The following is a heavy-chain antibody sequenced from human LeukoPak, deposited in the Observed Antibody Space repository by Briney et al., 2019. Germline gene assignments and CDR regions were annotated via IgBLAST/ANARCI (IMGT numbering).Heavy chain of an antibody. CDR2: MLDTVTT. CDR1: GASMNTHY. V-gene: IGHV4-59*11. CDR3: ATIKRGNIFGYFDF. J-gene: IGHJ4*02. Sequence: SETLSLTCAVSGASMNTHYWSWIRQPPGKGLEWIGYMLDTVTTKDNPSLKGRFTLSADTSKNQFSLRLTSVTAADTAVYYCATIKRGNIFGYFDFWGQGIPVTVSS. D-gene: IGHD5-18*01.